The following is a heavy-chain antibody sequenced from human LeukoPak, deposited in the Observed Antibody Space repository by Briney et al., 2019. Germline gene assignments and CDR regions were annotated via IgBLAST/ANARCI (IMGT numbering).Heavy chain of an antibody. Sequence: PSETLSLTCTVSGGSISSYYWSWIRQPPGKGLEWIGYIYHSGSTYYNPSLKSRVTISVDRSKNQFSLKLSSVTAADTAVYYCARAPAYDSSGFDQYYFDYWGQGTLVTVSS. CDR2: IYHSGST. CDR3: ARAPAYDSSGFDQYYFDY. CDR1: GGSISSYY. D-gene: IGHD3-22*01. V-gene: IGHV4-59*12. J-gene: IGHJ4*02.